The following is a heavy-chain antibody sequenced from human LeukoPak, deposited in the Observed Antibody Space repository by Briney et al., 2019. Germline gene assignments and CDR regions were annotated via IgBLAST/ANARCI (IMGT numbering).Heavy chain of an antibody. J-gene: IGHJ2*01. V-gene: IGHV7-4-1*02. D-gene: IGHD6-13*01. CDR3: AVGLNSRWPNWYFDL. CDR2: INTNTGDP. Sequence: ASVKVSCKASRYNFTSNAMHWVRQAPGQGLEWMGWINTNTGDPTYAQGSTGRFVFSLDTSVTTTYLQINSLKAEDTAVYYCAVGLNSRWPNWYFDLWGRGTLVTVSS. CDR1: RYNFTSNA.